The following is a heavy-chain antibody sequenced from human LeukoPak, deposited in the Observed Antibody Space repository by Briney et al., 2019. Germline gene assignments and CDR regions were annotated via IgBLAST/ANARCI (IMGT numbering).Heavy chain of an antibody. CDR2: ISSSSSYI. Sequence: GGSLRLSCAASGFTFSSYSMNWVRQAPGKGLEWVSSISSSSSYIYYADSVKGRFTISRDKAKNSLYLQMNSLRAEDTAVYYCARGKVTTTGFLYYWGQGTLVTVSS. D-gene: IGHD4-17*01. V-gene: IGHV3-21*01. CDR3: ARGKVTTTGFLYY. J-gene: IGHJ4*02. CDR1: GFTFSSYS.